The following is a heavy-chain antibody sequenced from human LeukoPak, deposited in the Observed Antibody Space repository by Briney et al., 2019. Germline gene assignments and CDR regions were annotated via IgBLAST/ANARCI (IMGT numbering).Heavy chain of an antibody. J-gene: IGHJ4*02. CDR2: ISYDGSNK. Sequence: PGRSLRLSCAASGFTFSSYGMHWVRQAPGKGLEWVALISYDGSNKYYADSVKGRFTISRDNSKNTLYLQMNSLRAEDTAVYYCAKGEFVVVAATNIDYWGQGTLVTVSS. CDR3: AKGEFVVVAATNIDY. CDR1: GFTFSSYG. D-gene: IGHD2-15*01. V-gene: IGHV3-30*18.